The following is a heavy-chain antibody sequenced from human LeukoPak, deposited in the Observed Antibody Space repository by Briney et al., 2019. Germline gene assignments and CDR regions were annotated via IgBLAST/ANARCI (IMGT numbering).Heavy chain of an antibody. V-gene: IGHV4-39*02. CDR3: ARDPYNGRYGGYYYYYMDV. D-gene: IGHD1-26*01. J-gene: IGHJ6*03. CDR2: IYYSGST. Sequence: PSETLSLTCTVSGGSISSSSYYWGWIRQPPGKGLEWIGSIYYSGSTYYNPSLKSRVTISVDTSKYQFSLKLSSVTAADTAVYYCARDPYNGRYGGYYYYYMDVWGRGTTVTISS. CDR1: GGSISSSSYY.